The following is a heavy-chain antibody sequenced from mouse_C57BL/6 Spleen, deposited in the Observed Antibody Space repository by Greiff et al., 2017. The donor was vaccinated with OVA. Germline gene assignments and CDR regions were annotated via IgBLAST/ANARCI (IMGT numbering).Heavy chain of an antibody. CDR1: GYSFTDYN. CDR2: INPNYGTT. D-gene: IGHD1-1*01. V-gene: IGHV1-39*01. CDR3: ARSHITARVAPYLYFDV. Sequence: VQLQQSGPELVKPGASVKISCKASGYSFTDYNMNWVKQSNGKSLEWIGVINPNYGTTSYNQKFKGKATLTVDQSSSTAYMQLNSLTSEDSAVYYCARSHITARVAPYLYFDVWGTGTTVTVSS. J-gene: IGHJ1*03.